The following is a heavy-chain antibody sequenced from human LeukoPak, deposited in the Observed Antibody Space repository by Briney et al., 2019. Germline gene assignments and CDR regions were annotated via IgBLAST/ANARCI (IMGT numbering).Heavy chain of an antibody. CDR3: ARDRAYYDFWTPGFDP. Sequence: ASVKVSCKASGYTFTGYYMHWVRKAPGQGLEWMGWINPNSGGTNYAQKFQGRVTMTRDTSISTAYMELSRLRSDDTAVYYCARDRAYYDFWTPGFDPWGQGTLVTVSS. CDR2: INPNSGGT. J-gene: IGHJ5*02. V-gene: IGHV1-2*02. D-gene: IGHD3-3*01. CDR1: GYTFTGYY.